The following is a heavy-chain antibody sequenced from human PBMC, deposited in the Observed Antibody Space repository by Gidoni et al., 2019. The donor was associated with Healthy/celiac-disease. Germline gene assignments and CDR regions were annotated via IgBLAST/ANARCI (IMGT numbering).Heavy chain of an antibody. Sequence: QVQLQESGPGLVKPSQTLSLTCTVSGGSISSSDYYWSWIRQPPGKGLEWIGYIYYSGSTYYNPSLKSRVIISLDTSKNQFSLTLNSVTAADTAVYYCARELHGQAFDIWGQGTMVTVSS. V-gene: IGHV4-30-4*01. J-gene: IGHJ3*02. CDR1: GGSISSSDYY. CDR3: ARELHGQAFDI. CDR2: IYYSGST. D-gene: IGHD2-15*01.